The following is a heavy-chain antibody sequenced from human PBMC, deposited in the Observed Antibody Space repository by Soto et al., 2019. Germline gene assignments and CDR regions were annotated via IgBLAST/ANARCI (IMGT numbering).Heavy chain of an antibody. CDR1: VGSFSGHS. Sequence: LALTCAVYVGSFSGHSWTWIRQSPGKGLEWIGDINHSGRANYSPSLKSRVTISLDTSKNQFSLTLSAVTAADTAMYYCSTRAYDTNGYYRFDPWGQGTLVTVSS. CDR3: STRAYDTNGYYRFDP. D-gene: IGHD3-22*01. V-gene: IGHV4-34*01. J-gene: IGHJ5*01. CDR2: INHSGRA.